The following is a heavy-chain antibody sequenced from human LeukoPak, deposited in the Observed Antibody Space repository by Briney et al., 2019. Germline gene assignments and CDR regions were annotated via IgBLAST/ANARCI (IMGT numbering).Heavy chain of an antibody. CDR1: GYTFTSYG. J-gene: IGHJ4*02. V-gene: IGHV1-18*01. CDR3: ARGRPDQYSSGWYVVDY. Sequence: ASVKVSCKASGYTFTSYGISWVRQAPGQGLEWMGWISAYNGNTNYAQKLQGRVTMTTDTSTSTAYMELRSLRSDDTAVYYCARGRPDQYSSGWYVVDYWGQGTLVTVSS. D-gene: IGHD6-19*01. CDR2: ISAYNGNT.